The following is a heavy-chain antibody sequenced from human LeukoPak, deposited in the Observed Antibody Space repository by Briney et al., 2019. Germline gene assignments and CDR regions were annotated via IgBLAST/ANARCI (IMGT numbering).Heavy chain of an antibody. CDR2: IYYSGST. J-gene: IGHJ6*03. V-gene: IGHV4-59*01. D-gene: IGHD1-14*01. CDR3: ARGPHDHKDFYYYYYMDV. Sequence: SQTLSLTCTVSGGSISSYYWSWIRQPPGKGLEWIGYIYYSGSTNYNPSLKSRVTISVDTSKNQFSLKLSSVTAADTAVYYCARGPHDHKDFYYYYYMDVWGKGTTVTVSS. CDR1: GGSISSYY.